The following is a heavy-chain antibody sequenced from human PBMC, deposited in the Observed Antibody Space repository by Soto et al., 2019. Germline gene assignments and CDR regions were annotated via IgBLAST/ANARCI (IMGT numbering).Heavy chain of an antibody. Sequence: GGSLRLSCVASGFDFNTYSMNWVRQAPGKGLEWLAFINGRGNTIYYADSVKGRLTVSRDNAKSSLYLKMDGLRDEDTAVYFCAARRRYDLLTGYYGFDYWGQARLVTVSS. CDR2: INGRGNTI. CDR1: GFDFNTYS. V-gene: IGHV3-48*02. J-gene: IGHJ4*02. CDR3: AARRRYDLLTGYYGFDY. D-gene: IGHD3-9*01.